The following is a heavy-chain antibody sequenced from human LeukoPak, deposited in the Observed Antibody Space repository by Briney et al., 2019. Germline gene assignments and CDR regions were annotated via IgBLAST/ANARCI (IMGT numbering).Heavy chain of an antibody. J-gene: IGHJ4*02. Sequence: LGGSLRLSCAASGFTFSSYGMHWVRRAPGKGLEWVAFIRYDGSNKYYADSVKGRFTISRDNSKNTLYLQMNSLRAEDTAVYYCAKRAGSAAAAPGVDYWGQGTLVTVSS. V-gene: IGHV3-30*02. CDR2: IRYDGSNK. D-gene: IGHD6-13*01. CDR3: AKRAGSAAAAPGVDY. CDR1: GFTFSSYG.